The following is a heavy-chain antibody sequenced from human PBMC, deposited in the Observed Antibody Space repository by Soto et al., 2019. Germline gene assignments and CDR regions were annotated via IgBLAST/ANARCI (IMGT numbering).Heavy chain of an antibody. Sequence: QVQLVESGGGLVQPGASLTLSCAASGFRFSGFGMHWVRQAPGKGLEWVAVISFDASEKFYVDSVKGRFSISRDDSHSKVFLQMNSLRREDTGVYYCARDLGGYVHLWDKSNYWGQGTLVNVS. J-gene: IGHJ1*01. D-gene: IGHD5-12*01. V-gene: IGHV3-30*04. CDR3: ARDLGGYVHLWDKSNY. CDR2: ISFDASEK. CDR1: GFRFSGFG.